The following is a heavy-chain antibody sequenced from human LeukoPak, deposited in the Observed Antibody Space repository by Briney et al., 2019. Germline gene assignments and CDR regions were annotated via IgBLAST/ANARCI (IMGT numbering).Heavy chain of an antibody. Sequence: SVKVSCKASGGTFSSYAISWVRQAPGQGLEWMGGIIPIFGTANYAQKFQGRVTITTDESTSTAYMELSSLRSEDTAVYYCARGILYSGSYYNPDPSREPPGGFDYWGQGTLVTVSS. CDR3: ARGILYSGSYYNPDPSREPPGGFDY. CDR1: GGTFSSYA. CDR2: IIPIFGTA. V-gene: IGHV1-69*05. D-gene: IGHD1-26*01. J-gene: IGHJ4*02.